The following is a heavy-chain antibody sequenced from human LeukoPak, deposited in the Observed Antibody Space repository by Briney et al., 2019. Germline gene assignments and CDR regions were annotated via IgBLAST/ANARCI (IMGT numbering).Heavy chain of an antibody. CDR2: IKQDGSEK. J-gene: IGHJ4*02. Sequence: GGSLRLSCAASGFTFSSYWMSWVRQAPGKGLEWVANIKQDGSEKYYVDSVKGRFTISRDNAKNSLYLQMGSLRAEDMAVYYCARGSRNHYDGSGYYYYWGQGTLVTVSS. V-gene: IGHV3-7*01. CDR1: GFTFSSYW. CDR3: ARGSRNHYDGSGYYYY. D-gene: IGHD3-22*01.